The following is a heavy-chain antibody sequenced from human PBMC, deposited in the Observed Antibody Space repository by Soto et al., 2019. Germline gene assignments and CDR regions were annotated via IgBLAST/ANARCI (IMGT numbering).Heavy chain of an antibody. CDR1: GLTFSNYA. V-gene: IGHV3-23*01. CDR2: IRSSGEST. D-gene: IGHD2-15*01. CDR3: AKGGRRVLLPMDV. Sequence: QLLESGGGLVQTGGSLRLSCTASGLTFSNYAMSWVRRAPGKGLEWVSGIRSSGESTYYADSVKGRLTISRDNSKNMLYLQINSLRAEDTAVYYCAKGGRRVLLPMDVWGQGTTVTVSS. J-gene: IGHJ6*02.